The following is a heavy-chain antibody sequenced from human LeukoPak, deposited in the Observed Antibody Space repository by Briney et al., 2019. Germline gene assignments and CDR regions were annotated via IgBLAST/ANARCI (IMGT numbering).Heavy chain of an antibody. V-gene: IGHV4-30-2*01. Sequence: SETLSLTCTVSGGSISSGGYYWSWIRQPPGKGLEWIGYIYHSGSTYYNPSLKSRVTISVDRSKNQFSLKLSSVTAADTAVYYCARDPNGGNRLSFDYWGQGTLVTVSS. CDR1: GGSISSGGYY. CDR2: IYHSGST. CDR3: ARDPNGGNRLSFDY. D-gene: IGHD4-23*01. J-gene: IGHJ4*02.